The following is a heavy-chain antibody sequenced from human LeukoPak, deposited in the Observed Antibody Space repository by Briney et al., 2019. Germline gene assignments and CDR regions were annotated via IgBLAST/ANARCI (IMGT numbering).Heavy chain of an antibody. Sequence: ASVKVSCKASGYTFTRYYIDWVRQAPGQGLEWMGVIDPSGGSTSYAQKFQGRVTMTRDTSTSTVYMEMSSLTSEDTAVYHCATDIARGADCWGQGTLVTVSS. CDR1: GYTFTRYY. D-gene: IGHD2-21*01. CDR3: ATDIARGADC. V-gene: IGHV1-46*01. CDR2: IDPSGGST. J-gene: IGHJ4*02.